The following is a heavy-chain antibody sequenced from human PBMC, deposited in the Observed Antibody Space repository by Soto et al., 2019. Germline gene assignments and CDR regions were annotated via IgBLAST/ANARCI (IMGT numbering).Heavy chain of an antibody. D-gene: IGHD3-3*01. J-gene: IGHJ5*02. V-gene: IGHV4-61*01. CDR2: IYYSGST. CDR3: ARGGITIFGVVITPSHWFDP. Sequence: PSETLSLTCTVSGGSVSSGSYYWSWIRQPPGKGLEWIGYIYYSGSTNYHPSLKSRVTISVDTSKNQFSLKLSSVTAADTAVYYCARGGITIFGVVITPSHWFDPWGQGTLVTVSS. CDR1: GGSVSSGSYY.